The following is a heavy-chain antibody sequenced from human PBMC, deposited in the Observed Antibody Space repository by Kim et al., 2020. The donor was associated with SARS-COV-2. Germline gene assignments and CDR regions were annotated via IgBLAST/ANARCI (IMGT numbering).Heavy chain of an antibody. CDR3: ARAYVIARSKMVRGIPYFIDY. Sequence: SETLSLTCAVYDGSFTGYYWTWIRQPPGEGLEWIGEINHSGSTSYNPSLQSRVTISIDTSKKQFSLNLSPLTAADTAVYFCARAYVIARSKMVRGIPYFIDYWGQGTLVTVSS. CDR1: DGSFTGYY. CDR2: INHSGST. J-gene: IGHJ4*02. D-gene: IGHD3-10*01. V-gene: IGHV4-34*01.